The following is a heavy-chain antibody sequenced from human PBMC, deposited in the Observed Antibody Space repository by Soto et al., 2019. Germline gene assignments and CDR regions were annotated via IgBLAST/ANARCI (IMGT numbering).Heavy chain of an antibody. CDR2: IYHSGST. J-gene: IGHJ4*02. V-gene: IGHV4-30-2*01. CDR3: AREGGDPPYFDY. D-gene: IGHD4-17*01. CDR1: GDSFSTGGYS. Sequence: ALSLTCAVSGDSFSTGGYSWSWIRQPPGKGLEWIGYIYHSGSTYYNPSLKSRVTISIHRSKNQFSLTLSSVTAADTAVYYCAREGGDPPYFDYWGQGTLVTGSS.